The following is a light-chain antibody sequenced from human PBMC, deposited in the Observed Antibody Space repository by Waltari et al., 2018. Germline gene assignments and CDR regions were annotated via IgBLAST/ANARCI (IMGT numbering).Light chain of an antibody. J-gene: IGLJ2*01. V-gene: IGLV2-23*02. CDR3: CSYSGDLSFGVV. CDR2: EVT. CDR1: SNDVGNYDL. Sequence: QSALTQPASVSGSPGQSITISCTGTSNDVGNYDLVSWYQQHPGKAPKLIIYEVTKRPSGFSHRFSGSKSGNTAALTISGLHTEDEGDYYCCSYSGDLSFGVVFGGGTKLTVL.